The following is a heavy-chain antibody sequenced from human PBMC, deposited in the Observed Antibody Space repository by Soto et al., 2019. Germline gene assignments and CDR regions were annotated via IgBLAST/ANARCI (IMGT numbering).Heavy chain of an antibody. J-gene: IGHJ3*01. Sequence: PGGSLRLSCAASGFTVSSDHMSWVRQAPGKGLEWISVMYYDGTTYYADSVQGRFTISRDSSTNTLYLQMTDLRADDTAVYYCAREAAGFDLWGQGRMVTVS. CDR1: GFTVSSDH. CDR3: AREAAGFDL. CDR2: MYYDGTT. V-gene: IGHV3-53*01. D-gene: IGHD6-13*01.